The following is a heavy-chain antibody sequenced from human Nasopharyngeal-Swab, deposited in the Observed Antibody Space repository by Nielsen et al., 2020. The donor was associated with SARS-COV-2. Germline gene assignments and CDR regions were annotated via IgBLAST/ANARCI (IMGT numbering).Heavy chain of an antibody. CDR2: IWYDGGNK. V-gene: IGHV3-33*01. J-gene: IGHJ3*02. D-gene: IGHD2-15*01. Sequence: WIRQPPGKGLEWVAVIWYDGGNKYYADSVKGRFTISRDNSKNTLYLQMNSLRAEDTAVYYCARVQNYCSGGSCSTLDAFDIWGQGTMVTVSS. CDR3: ARVQNYCSGGSCSTLDAFDI.